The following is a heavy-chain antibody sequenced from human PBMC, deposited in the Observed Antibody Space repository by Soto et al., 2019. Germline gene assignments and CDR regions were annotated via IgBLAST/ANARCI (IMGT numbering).Heavy chain of an antibody. D-gene: IGHD1-26*01. V-gene: IGHV3-48*02. CDR3: AREGGNLNWFDP. CDR1: GFSFSGYD. CDR2: ISSSSSTI. J-gene: IGHJ5*02. Sequence: PGGSLRLSCVVSGFSFSGYDIHWVRQAPGKGLEWVSYISSSSSTIYYADSVKGRFTISRDNAKNSLYLQMNSLRDEDTAVYYCAREGGNLNWFDPWGQGTLVTVSS.